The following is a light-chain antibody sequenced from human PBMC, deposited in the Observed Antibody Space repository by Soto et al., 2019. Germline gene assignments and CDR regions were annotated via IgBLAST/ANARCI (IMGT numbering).Light chain of an antibody. V-gene: IGKV3-20*01. CDR1: QSVSSSY. CDR2: GAS. CDR3: QQYGSSPPYT. Sequence: EIVLTQSPGTLSLSPGERATLSCRASQSVSSSYLAGYQQKPGQAPRLLIYGASSMATGIPDMFSGSGSGTDFTLTSSRLEPEDFAVYYCQQYGSSPPYTFGQGTKLEIK. J-gene: IGKJ2*01.